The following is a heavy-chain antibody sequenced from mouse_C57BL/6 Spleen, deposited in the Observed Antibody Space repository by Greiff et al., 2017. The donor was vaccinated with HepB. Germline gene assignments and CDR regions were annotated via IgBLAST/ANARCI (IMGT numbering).Heavy chain of an antibody. Sequence: QVQLQQSGAELVRPGASVTLSCKASGYTFTDYEMHWVKQTSVHGLEWIGAIDPETGGTAYNQKFKGKAILTADKSSSTAYMELRSLTSEDSAVYYCTRDGYYVHFDYWGQGTTLTVSS. CDR3: TRDGYYVHFDY. V-gene: IGHV1-15*01. CDR2: IDPETGGT. D-gene: IGHD2-3*01. CDR1: GYTFTDYE. J-gene: IGHJ2*01.